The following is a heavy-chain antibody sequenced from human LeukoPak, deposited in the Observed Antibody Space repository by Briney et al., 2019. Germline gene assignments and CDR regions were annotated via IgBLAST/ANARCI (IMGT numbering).Heavy chain of an antibody. CDR3: ARGVPAAKNYYGSGSYYYYGMDV. D-gene: IGHD3-10*01. CDR1: GYTFTSYG. Sequence: ASVKVSCKASGYTFTSYGISWVRQAPGQGLEWMGWISAYNGNTNYAQKPQGRVTMTTDTSTSTAYMELRSLRSDDTAVYYCARGVPAAKNYYGSGSYYYYGMDVWGQGTTVTVSS. CDR2: ISAYNGNT. J-gene: IGHJ6*02. V-gene: IGHV1-18*01.